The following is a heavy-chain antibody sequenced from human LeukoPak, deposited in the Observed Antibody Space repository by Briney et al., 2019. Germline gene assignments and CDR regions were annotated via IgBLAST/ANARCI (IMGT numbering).Heavy chain of an antibody. J-gene: IGHJ4*02. CDR2: INPNSGGT. D-gene: IGHD4-17*01. CDR1: GYTFTGYY. Sequence: ASVKVSCKASGYTFTGYYMHWVRQAPGQGLEWMGWINPNSGGTNYAQKLQGRVTMTRDTSISTAYMEPSRLRSDDTAVYYCARVLYGDYGYFDYWGQGTLVTVSS. CDR3: ARVLYGDYGYFDY. V-gene: IGHV1-2*02.